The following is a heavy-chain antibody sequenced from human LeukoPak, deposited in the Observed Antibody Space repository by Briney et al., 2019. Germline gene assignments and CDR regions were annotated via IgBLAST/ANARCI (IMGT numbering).Heavy chain of an antibody. CDR2: IIPIFGTA. J-gene: IGHJ5*02. CDR3: AREILTGFGLSPFDP. D-gene: IGHD3-9*01. V-gene: IGHV1-69*06. CDR1: GGTFSSYA. Sequence: GASAKVSCKASGGTFSSYAISWVRQAPGQGLEWMGGIIPIFGTANYAQKFQGRVTITADKSTSTAYMELSSLRSEDTAVYYCAREILTGFGLSPFDPWGQGTLVTVSS.